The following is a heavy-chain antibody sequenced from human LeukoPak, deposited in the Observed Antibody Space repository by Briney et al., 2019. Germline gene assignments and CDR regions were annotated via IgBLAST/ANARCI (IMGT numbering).Heavy chain of an antibody. V-gene: IGHV3-21*01. CDR3: ARETYPSWACDI. Sequence: GGSLRLSCVASGFTFTNYDINWVRQVPGKGLEWASSISSGGSSIYYADSLRGRFTISRDNAKNSVSLQKNHLRAEDAAVYYCARETYPSWACDIWRQGTTVIVSS. J-gene: IGHJ3*02. CDR1: GFTFTNYD. D-gene: IGHD2-2*01. CDR2: ISSGGSSI.